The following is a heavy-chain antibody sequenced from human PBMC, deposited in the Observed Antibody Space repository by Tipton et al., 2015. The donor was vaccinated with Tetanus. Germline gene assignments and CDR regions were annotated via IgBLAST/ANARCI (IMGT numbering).Heavy chain of an antibody. D-gene: IGHD6-25*01. Sequence: SLRLSCAASGFTFSGYAMHWVRQAPGKGLEYVSAISSNGGSTYYANSVKGRFTISRDNSKNTLYLQMGSLRAEDMAVYYCARGVNIATATFDYWGQGTLVTVSS. CDR3: ARGVNIATATFDY. J-gene: IGHJ4*02. CDR2: ISSNGGST. CDR1: GFTFSGYA. V-gene: IGHV3-64*01.